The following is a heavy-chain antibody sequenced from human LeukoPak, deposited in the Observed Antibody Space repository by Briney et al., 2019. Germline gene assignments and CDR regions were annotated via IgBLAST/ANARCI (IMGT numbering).Heavy chain of an antibody. Sequence: ASVKVSCKASGGTFSSYAISWVRQAPGQGLEWMGGIIPIFGTANYAQKFQGRVTMTEDTSTDTAYMELSSLRSEDTAVYYCATREDTAITYWGQGTLVTVSS. D-gene: IGHD5-18*01. CDR1: GGTFSSYA. J-gene: IGHJ4*02. V-gene: IGHV1-69*06. CDR3: ATREDTAITY. CDR2: IIPIFGTA.